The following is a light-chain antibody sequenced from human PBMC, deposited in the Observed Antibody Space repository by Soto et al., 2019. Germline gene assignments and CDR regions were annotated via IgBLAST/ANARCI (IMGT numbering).Light chain of an antibody. V-gene: IGLV3-21*02. J-gene: IGLJ1*01. CDR3: QVWDRGSDHCV. Sequence: SYELTQPPSVSVAPGQAARIACGGNNIGSKSVHWYQQKPGQAPVMVVYDDSDRPSGIPERFSGSNSGDTATLTISGVEPGDEADYYCQVWDRGSDHCVFGSGTKVTVL. CDR2: DDS. CDR1: NIGSKS.